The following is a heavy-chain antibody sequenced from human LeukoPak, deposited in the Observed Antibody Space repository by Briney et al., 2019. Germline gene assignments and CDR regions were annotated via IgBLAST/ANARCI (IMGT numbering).Heavy chain of an antibody. CDR3: ARDNSVRDEAWWFNP. V-gene: IGHV1-8*01. CDR1: GYTFTSFD. D-gene: IGHD5-24*01. Sequence: ASVKVSCKASGYTFTSFDINWVRQATGQGLEWMGWMNPNSGNTGYAQKFQGRVTLTRDMSTSTDYLELSSLRSEDTAVYYCARDNSVRDEAWWFNPWGQGTLVTVSS. J-gene: IGHJ5*02. CDR2: MNPNSGNT.